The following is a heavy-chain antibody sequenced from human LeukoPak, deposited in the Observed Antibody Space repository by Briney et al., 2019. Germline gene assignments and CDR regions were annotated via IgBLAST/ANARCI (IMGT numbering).Heavy chain of an antibody. Sequence: GGSLRLSCTTSGFTFSSSAMSWVRQAPGKGLEWVSYISSSGSTIYYADSVKGRFTISRDNAKNSLYLQMNSLRAEDTAVYYCAELGITMIGGVWGKGTTVTISS. J-gene: IGHJ6*04. CDR2: ISSSGSTI. CDR1: GFTFSSSA. CDR3: AELGITMIGGV. V-gene: IGHV3-48*03. D-gene: IGHD3-10*02.